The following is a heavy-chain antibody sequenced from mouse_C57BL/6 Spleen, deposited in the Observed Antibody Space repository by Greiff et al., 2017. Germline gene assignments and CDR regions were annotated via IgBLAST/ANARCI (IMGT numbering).Heavy chain of an antibody. V-gene: IGHV1-26*01. CDR3: ARVYDGYDGDYFDY. CDR1: GYTFTDYY. Sequence: EVQLQQSGPELVKPGASVKISCKASGYTFTDYYMNWVKQSHGKSLEWIGDINPNNGGTSYNQKFTGKATLTVDTSSSTAYMELRSLTSEDSAVYYCARVYDGYDGDYFDYWGQGTTLTVSS. D-gene: IGHD2-2*01. J-gene: IGHJ2*01. CDR2: INPNNGGT.